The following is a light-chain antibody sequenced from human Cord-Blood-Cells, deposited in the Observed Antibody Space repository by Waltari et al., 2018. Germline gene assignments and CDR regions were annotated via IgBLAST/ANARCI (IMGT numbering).Light chain of an antibody. CDR1: QSISSY. CDR2: AAS. J-gene: IGKJ3*01. CDR3: QLSYSTPFT. V-gene: IGKV1-39*01. Sequence: DIQMTQSPSSLSASVGDRVTITCRASQSISSYLNWYQQKPGKAPKLLIYAASSLQSRVPSRFSGSGSGTDFTLTIISLQPEDFATYYCQLSYSTPFTFGPGTKVDIK.